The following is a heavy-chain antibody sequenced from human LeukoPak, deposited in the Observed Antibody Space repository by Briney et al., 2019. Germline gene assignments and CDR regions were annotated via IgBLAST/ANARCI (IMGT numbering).Heavy chain of an antibody. CDR2: ISYDGSNT. CDR1: GFTFSSYG. Sequence: GGSLRLSCAASGFTFSSYGMQWVRQAPGKGLEWVAVISYDGSNTYYADSVKDRFTISRDNSKNTLYLQMNSLRVEDTAVYHCAKDLEPYTSGWYGDYWGQGTLVTVSS. CDR3: AKDLEPYTSGWYGDY. V-gene: IGHV3-30*18. J-gene: IGHJ4*02. D-gene: IGHD6-19*01.